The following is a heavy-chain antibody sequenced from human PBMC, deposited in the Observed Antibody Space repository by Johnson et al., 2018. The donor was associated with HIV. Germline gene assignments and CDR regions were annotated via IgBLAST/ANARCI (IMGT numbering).Heavy chain of an antibody. J-gene: IGHJ3*01. Sequence: VQLVESGGGLVKPGGSLRLSCVVYGLSFSKAWMSWVRQAPGKGLEWVGRIKTKTEGGTTDYAASVKGRFTISRDDSKNTLYLQMNSLKTEDTAVYYCSVYFGTAFDFWGQGTMVTVSS. CDR1: GLSFSKAW. V-gene: IGHV3-15*01. CDR3: SVYFGTAFDF. CDR2: IKTKTEGGTT. D-gene: IGHD6-25*01.